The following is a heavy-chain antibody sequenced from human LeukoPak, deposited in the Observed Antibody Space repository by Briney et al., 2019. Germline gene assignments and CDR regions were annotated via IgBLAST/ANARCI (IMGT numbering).Heavy chain of an antibody. D-gene: IGHD1-1*01. V-gene: IGHV4-59*01. Sequence: SETLSLTCTVSGGSISSYYWSWIRQPPGKGLEWIGYIYYSGSTNYNPSLKSRVTISVDTSKNQFSLKLSSVTAADTAVYYCARVRGSLDYFDYWGQGTLVTVSS. CDR3: ARVRGSLDYFDY. CDR2: IYYSGST. J-gene: IGHJ4*02. CDR1: GGSISSYY.